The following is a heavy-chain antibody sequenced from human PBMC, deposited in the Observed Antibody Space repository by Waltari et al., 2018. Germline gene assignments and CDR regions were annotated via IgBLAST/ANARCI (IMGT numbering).Heavy chain of an antibody. Sequence: QVQLVQSGSELKKPGASVKVSCKASGYTFTNYAINWLRQAPGQGLEVMGWINTNTGNPAYVQGFTVRFVFSLDTSVSTAYLQINSLKADDTAVYYCAREVVPAATIVVNWFDPWGQGTLVTVSS. D-gene: IGHD2-2*01. CDR3: AREVVPAATIVVNWFDP. CDR1: GYTFTNYA. CDR2: INTNTGNP. J-gene: IGHJ5*02. V-gene: IGHV7-4-1*02.